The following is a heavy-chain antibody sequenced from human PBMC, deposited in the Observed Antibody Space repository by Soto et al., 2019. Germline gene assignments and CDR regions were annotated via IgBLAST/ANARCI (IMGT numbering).Heavy chain of an antibody. D-gene: IGHD2-15*01. Sequence: GGSLRLSCEATGFTFNTYAMSWVRQAPGKGLEWVSGIGGSGDSTYYADSVKGRFTISRDNAKRSLFLQMTSLTAEDTAIYYCVRGGGGGLFDPWGQGTMVTV. CDR3: VRGGGGGLFDP. V-gene: IGHV3-23*01. CDR1: GFTFNTYA. CDR2: IGGSGDST. J-gene: IGHJ5*02.